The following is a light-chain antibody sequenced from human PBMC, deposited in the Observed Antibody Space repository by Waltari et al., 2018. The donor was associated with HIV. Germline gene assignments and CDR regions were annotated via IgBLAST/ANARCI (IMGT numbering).Light chain of an antibody. J-gene: IGLJ1*01. CDR2: DDV. Sequence: SYVLTQPPSVSVAPGQTARITCGGNNIGAKSVHWYRQTLGQAPVLVVYDDVERPSGMSDRFSGANSGNSATLLITGADVGDEAEYYCQVWDMTSDHFVFGPGTTVTVL. CDR1: NIGAKS. V-gene: IGLV3-21*02. CDR3: QVWDMTSDHFV.